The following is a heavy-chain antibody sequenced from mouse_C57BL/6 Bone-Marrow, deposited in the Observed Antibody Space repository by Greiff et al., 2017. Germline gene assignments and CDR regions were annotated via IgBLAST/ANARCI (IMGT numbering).Heavy chain of an antibody. Sequence: DVHLVESGGGLVKPGGSLKLSCAASGFTFSDYGMHWVRQAPEKGLEWVAYISSGSSTIYYADTVKGRFTISRDNAKNTLFLQMTSLRSEDTAMYYCARPGITTVDYWGQGTTLTVSS. V-gene: IGHV5-17*01. CDR3: ARPGITTVDY. D-gene: IGHD1-1*01. CDR1: GFTFSDYG. J-gene: IGHJ2*01. CDR2: ISSGSSTI.